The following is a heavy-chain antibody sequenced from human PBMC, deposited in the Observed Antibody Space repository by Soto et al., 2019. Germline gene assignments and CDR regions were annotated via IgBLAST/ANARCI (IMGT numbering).Heavy chain of an antibody. CDR1: GYSFTSYW. V-gene: IGHV5-10-1*01. D-gene: IGHD1-26*01. CDR3: ASQGSYNLSPWINWFDP. CDR2: IDPSDSYT. J-gene: IGHJ5*02. Sequence: GESLKISCKGSGYSFTSYWISWVRQMPGKGLEWMGRIDPSDSYTNYSPSFQGHVTISADKSISTAYLQWSSLKASDTAMYYCASQGSYNLSPWINWFDPWGQGTLVTVS.